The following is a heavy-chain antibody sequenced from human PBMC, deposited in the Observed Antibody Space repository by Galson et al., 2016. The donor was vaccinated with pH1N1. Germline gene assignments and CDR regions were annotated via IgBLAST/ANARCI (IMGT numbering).Heavy chain of an antibody. CDR1: GFTFIGYT. CDR3: ARDRTRRGALPGNFFDS. Sequence: SLRLSCAASGFTFIGYTMNWVRQAPGKGPEWLSYISSRGTTISYADSVKGRFTISRDTARYSLFLDMNNLRSDDTAIYYCARDRTRRGALPGNFFDSWGQGTLVTVSS. J-gene: IGHJ4*02. CDR2: ISSRGTTI. D-gene: IGHD1-14*01. V-gene: IGHV3-48*01.